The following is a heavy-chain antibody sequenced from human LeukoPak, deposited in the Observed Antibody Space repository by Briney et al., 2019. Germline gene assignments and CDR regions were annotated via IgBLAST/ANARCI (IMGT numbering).Heavy chain of an antibody. D-gene: IGHD5-18*01. CDR2: IYSGGST. J-gene: IGHJ4*02. Sequence: GGSLRLSCAASGFTFSSYAMHWVRQAPGKGLEWVSVIYSGGSTYYADSVKGRFTISRHNSKNTLYLQMNSLRAEDTAVYYCARANGYGFDYWGQGTLVTVSS. CDR1: GFTFSSYA. CDR3: ARANGYGFDY. V-gene: IGHV3-53*04.